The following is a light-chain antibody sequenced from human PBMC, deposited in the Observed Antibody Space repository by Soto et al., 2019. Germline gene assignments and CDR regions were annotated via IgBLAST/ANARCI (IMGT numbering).Light chain of an antibody. J-gene: IGKJ1*01. CDR1: QGISNY. CDR2: AAS. Sequence: DIQMTQSPSSLSASVGDRVTITCRASQGISNYLAWYQQKPGKVPKLLIYAASTLQSGVPSRFSGSGSGTDFTLTISSLKPEDVATYYCHKYNSAPQTFGQGTKVEIK. CDR3: HKYNSAPQT. V-gene: IGKV1-27*01.